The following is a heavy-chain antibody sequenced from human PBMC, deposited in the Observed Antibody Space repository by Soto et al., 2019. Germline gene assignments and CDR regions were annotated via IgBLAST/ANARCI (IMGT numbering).Heavy chain of an antibody. CDR1: SSAG. CDR2: FRESGGTT. CDR3: AKGSRWAIISPIQDY. Sequence: SSAGMGCICRAPGKGLEWVSTFRESGGTTHYANSVKGRFTISRDTSKNMLYLQMNSLRAEDTAIYYCAKGSRWAIISPIQDYWGHGTLVTVSS. V-gene: IGHV3-23*01. J-gene: IGHJ4*01. D-gene: IGHD2-2*01.